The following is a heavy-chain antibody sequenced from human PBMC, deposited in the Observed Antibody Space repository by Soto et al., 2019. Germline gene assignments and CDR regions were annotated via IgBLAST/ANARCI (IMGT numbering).Heavy chain of an antibody. Sequence: PGGSLRLSCAASGFTFSDYYMNWVRQAPGKGLEWVSHISSGGSSIYYADSVKGRFTISRDNAKNSVYLQMNSLRAEDTAVYYCARDIGVGPAGFDYWGQGTLVTVSS. V-gene: IGHV3-11*04. CDR3: ARDIGVGPAGFDY. CDR1: GFTFSDYY. D-gene: IGHD2-2*01. CDR2: ISSGGSSI. J-gene: IGHJ4*02.